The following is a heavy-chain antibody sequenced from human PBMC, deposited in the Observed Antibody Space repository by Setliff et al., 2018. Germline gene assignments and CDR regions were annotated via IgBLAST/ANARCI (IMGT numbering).Heavy chain of an antibody. CDR1: GGSISSHY. V-gene: IGHV4-59*11. Sequence: KPSETLSLTCTVSGGSISSHYWSWIRQPPGKGLEWIGSIYYSGSTNYNPSLKSRVTISVDTSKNQFSLKLSSVTAADTAVYYCARGRYSYGLNWFDPWGQGTLVTVSS. CDR2: IYYSGST. CDR3: ARGRYSYGLNWFDP. D-gene: IGHD5-18*01. J-gene: IGHJ5*02.